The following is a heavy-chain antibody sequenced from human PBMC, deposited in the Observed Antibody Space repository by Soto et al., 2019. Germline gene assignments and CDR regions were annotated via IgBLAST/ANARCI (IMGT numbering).Heavy chain of an antibody. Sequence: GGSLRLSCAASGFTFSSYAMTWVRQAPGKGPEWVSTISGSGGATYYGDSVKGRFTISRDNAKKTLYLQMNSLRAEDAAVYYCARNVYDSLMGSSDYWGQGTLVTVSS. D-gene: IGHD3-9*01. V-gene: IGHV3-23*01. CDR1: GFTFSSYA. J-gene: IGHJ4*02. CDR2: ISGSGGAT. CDR3: ARNVYDSLMGSSDY.